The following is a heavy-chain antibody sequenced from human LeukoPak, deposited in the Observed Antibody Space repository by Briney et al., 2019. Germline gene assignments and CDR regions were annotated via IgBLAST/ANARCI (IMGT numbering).Heavy chain of an antibody. CDR2: IYYSGST. V-gene: IGHV4-59*01. D-gene: IGHD1-26*01. CDR3: AGGPYSGSYYVDY. J-gene: IGHJ4*02. Sequence: SETLSLTCTVSGGSISSYYWSWIRQPPGKGLEWIGHIYYSGSTNYNPSLKSRVTISVDTSKNQFSLKLSSVTAADMAVYYCAGGPYSGSYYVDYWGQGTLVTVSS. CDR1: GGSISSYY.